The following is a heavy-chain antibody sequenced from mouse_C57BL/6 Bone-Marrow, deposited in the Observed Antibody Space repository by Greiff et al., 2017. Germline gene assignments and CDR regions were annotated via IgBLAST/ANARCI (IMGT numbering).Heavy chain of an antibody. J-gene: IGHJ3*01. Sequence: EVQVVESGGGLVQPGESLKLSCESNEYEFPSHDMSWVRKTPEKRLELVAAINSDGGSTYYPDTMERRFIISRDNTKKTLYLQMSSLRSEDTALYYCARQKVDGYLAWFAYWGQGTLVTVSA. CDR1: EYEFPSHD. CDR3: ARQKVDGYLAWFAY. CDR2: INSDGGST. D-gene: IGHD2-3*01. V-gene: IGHV5-2*01.